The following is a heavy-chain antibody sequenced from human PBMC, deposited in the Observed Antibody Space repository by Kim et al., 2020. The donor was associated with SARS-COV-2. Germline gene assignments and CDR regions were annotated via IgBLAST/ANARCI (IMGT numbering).Heavy chain of an antibody. D-gene: IGHD6-13*01. CDR3: AKLYSSSWYYFDY. Sequence: YYADSVKGLFTSAQDNSKNTLYLQMNSLRAEDTAVYYCAKLYSSSWYYFDYWGQGTLVTVSS. V-gene: IGHV3-23*01. J-gene: IGHJ4*02.